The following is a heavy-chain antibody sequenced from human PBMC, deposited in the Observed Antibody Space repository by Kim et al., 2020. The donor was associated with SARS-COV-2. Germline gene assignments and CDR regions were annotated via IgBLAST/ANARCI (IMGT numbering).Heavy chain of an antibody. CDR3: ARGWDYYGSGSYAWGYYFDY. V-gene: IGHV1-3*01. D-gene: IGHD3-10*01. CDR2: INAGNGNT. J-gene: IGHJ4*02. Sequence: ASVKVSCKASGYTFTSYAMHWVRQAPGQRLEWMGWINAGNGNTKYSQKFQGRVTITRDTSASTAYMELSSLRSEDTAVYYCARGWDYYGSGSYAWGYYFDYWGQGTLVTVSS. CDR1: GYTFTSYA.